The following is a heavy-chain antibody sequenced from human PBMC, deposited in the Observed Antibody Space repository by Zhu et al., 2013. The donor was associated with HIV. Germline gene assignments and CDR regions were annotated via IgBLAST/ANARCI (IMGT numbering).Heavy chain of an antibody. J-gene: IGHJ6*02. Sequence: QVQLVQSGAEVKKPGASVKVSCKASGYTFTSYGISWVRQAPGQGLEWMGWISAYNGNTNYAQKLQGRVTMTTDTSTSTAYMELRSLRSDDTAVYYCARAKMVRGVTVYGMDVWGQGDHGHRLL. CDR1: GYTFTSYG. D-gene: IGHD3-10*01. V-gene: IGHV1-18*01. CDR2: ISAYNGNT. CDR3: ARAKMVRGVTVYGMDV.